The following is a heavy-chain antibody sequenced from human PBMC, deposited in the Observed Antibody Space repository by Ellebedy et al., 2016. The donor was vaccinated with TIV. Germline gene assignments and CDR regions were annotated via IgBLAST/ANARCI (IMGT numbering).Heavy chain of an antibody. J-gene: IGHJ4*02. D-gene: IGHD1-26*01. CDR3: ARISGSYGAFDY. CDR2: INHSGST. Sequence: SETLSLXXAVYGGSFSGYYWSWIRQPPGKGLEWIGEINHSGSTNYNPSLKSRVTISVDTSKNQFSLKLSSVTAADTAVYYCARISGSYGAFDYWGQGTLVTVSS. CDR1: GGSFSGYY. V-gene: IGHV4-34*01.